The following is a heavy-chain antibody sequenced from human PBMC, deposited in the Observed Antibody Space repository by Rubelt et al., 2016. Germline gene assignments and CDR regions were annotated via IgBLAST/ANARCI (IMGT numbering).Heavy chain of an antibody. CDR3: ARHSGTTSDAFDI. J-gene: IGHJ3*02. CDR1: KFTFSNYA. D-gene: IGHD1-14*01. V-gene: IGHV3-21*01. Sequence: SVGGMVQPGGSLRLSCAASKFTFSNYAMAWVRQTPGKGLEWVSSISSVRSYMYYADSVKGRFTISRDNAKNSLYLQMNTLRAEDTAVYYCARHSGTTSDAFDIWGQGTMVTVSS. CDR2: ISSVRSYM.